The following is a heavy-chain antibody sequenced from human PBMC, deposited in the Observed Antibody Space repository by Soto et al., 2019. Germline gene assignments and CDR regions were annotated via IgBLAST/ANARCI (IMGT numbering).Heavy chain of an antibody. D-gene: IGHD2-15*01. J-gene: IGHJ6*02. V-gene: IGHV4-4*02. Sequence: QVQLQESGPGLVKPSGTLSLTCAVSGGSISSSNWWSWVHQPPGKGLEWIGEIYHSGSTNYNPSLKSRVTISVDKSKNQFSLKLSSVTAADTAVYYCARGDCSGGSCYGGHYYYYGMDVWGQGTTVTVSS. CDR2: IYHSGST. CDR1: GGSISSSNW. CDR3: ARGDCSGGSCYGGHYYYYGMDV.